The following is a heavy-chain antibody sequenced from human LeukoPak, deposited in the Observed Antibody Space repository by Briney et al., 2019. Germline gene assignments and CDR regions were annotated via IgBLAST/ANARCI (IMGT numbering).Heavy chain of an antibody. CDR1: GVSMNSHY. J-gene: IGHJ4*02. V-gene: IGHV4-4*09. Sequence: PSETLSLTCSVSGVSMNSHYLNWIRQPPGKGLEWIGFISGSGSTNYNPSLMSRVTMSLETSKRQFSLKLRSVTAADTAVYYCVVSPNQDFYDCWGQGTLVTVS. CDR2: ISGSGST. CDR3: VVSPNQDFYDC.